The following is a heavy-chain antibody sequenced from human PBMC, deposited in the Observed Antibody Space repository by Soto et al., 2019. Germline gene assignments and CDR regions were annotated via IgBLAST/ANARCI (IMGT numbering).Heavy chain of an antibody. V-gene: IGHV3-49*04. CDR2: IRSKAYGGTT. CDR1: GFTFGDYA. D-gene: IGHD3-10*01. CDR3: TREGQMGSYYYYGMDV. J-gene: IGHJ6*02. Sequence: GGSLRLSCTASGFTFGDYAMSWVRQAPGKGLEWVGFIRSKAYGGTTEYAASVKGRFTISRDDSKSIAYLQMNSLKTEDTAVYYCTREGQMGSYYYYGMDVWGQGTTVIVSS.